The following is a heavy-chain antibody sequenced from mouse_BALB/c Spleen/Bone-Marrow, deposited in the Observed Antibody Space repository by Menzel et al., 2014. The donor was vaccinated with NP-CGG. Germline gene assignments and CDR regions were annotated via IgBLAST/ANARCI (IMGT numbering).Heavy chain of an antibody. CDR1: GYTFSSYW. V-gene: IGHV1-9*01. J-gene: IGHJ1*01. D-gene: IGHD1-1*01. Sequence: VQLVESGAELMKPGASVKIFCKATGYTFSSYWIEWVKQRPGHGLEWIGEILPGSGSTNYNEKFKGKATFTADTSSNTAYMQLSSLTSEDSAVYYCAREDGLWYFDVWGAGTTVTVSS. CDR3: AREDGLWYFDV. CDR2: ILPGSGST.